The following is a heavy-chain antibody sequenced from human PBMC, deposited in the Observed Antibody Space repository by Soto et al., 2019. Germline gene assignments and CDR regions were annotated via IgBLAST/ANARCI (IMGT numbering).Heavy chain of an antibody. J-gene: IGHJ4*02. D-gene: IGHD5-18*01. CDR3: ARGKTVDTSMVNYFDY. CDR2: ITPTGGST. Sequence: QVQLVQSGAEVKKPGASVKVSCKASGYTFTNYYIHWVRQAPGQGLEWMGIITPTGGSTTYAQEFQGRVTMTRDTSTSTVYMELSSLRSEDTAVYYCARGKTVDTSMVNYFDYWGQGTLVTVSS. CDR1: GYTFTNYY. V-gene: IGHV1-46*03.